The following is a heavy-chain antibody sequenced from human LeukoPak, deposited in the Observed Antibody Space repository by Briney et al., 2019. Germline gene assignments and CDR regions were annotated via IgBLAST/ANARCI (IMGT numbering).Heavy chain of an antibody. CDR2: IYHSGST. J-gene: IGHJ4*02. V-gene: IGHV4-38-2*01. D-gene: IGHD2-2*01. Sequence: PSETLSLTCAVSGYSISSGYYWGWIRQPPGKGLEWIGSIYHSGSTYYNPSLKSRVTISIDTSKNQFSLKLSSVTAADTAVYYCARHVDCSSVSCFGYYDYWGQGTLVTVSS. CDR1: GYSISSGYY. CDR3: ARHVDCSSVSCFGYYDY.